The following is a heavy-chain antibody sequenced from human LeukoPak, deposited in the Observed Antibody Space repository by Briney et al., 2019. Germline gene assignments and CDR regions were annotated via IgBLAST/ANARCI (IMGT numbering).Heavy chain of an antibody. CDR2: IDHSGST. V-gene: IGHV4-38-2*02. Sequence: SETLSLTCTVSGYSISSGYYWGWIRQPPGKGLEWTGSIDHSGSTYYNPSLKSRITISVDTSKNQFSLRLSSVTAADTAVYYCARGQKYRSGYTVTELGSGYFDYWGQGTLVTVSS. J-gene: IGHJ4*02. CDR3: ARGQKYRSGYTVTELGSGYFDY. D-gene: IGHD5-18*01. CDR1: GYSISSGYY.